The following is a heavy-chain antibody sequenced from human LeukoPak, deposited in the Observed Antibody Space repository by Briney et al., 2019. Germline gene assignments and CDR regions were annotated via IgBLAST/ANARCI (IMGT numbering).Heavy chain of an antibody. V-gene: IGHV5-51*01. CDR2: IYPGDSDT. D-gene: IGHD3-3*01. CDR3: ARGESITNFGMVSGGYFDY. Sequence: GEPLKISCKGSGYSFTSNWIGWVRQMPGKGLEWMGIIYPGDSDTRYSPSFQGQVTISADKSISTAYLQWSSLKASDTAMYYCARGESITNFGMVSGGYFDYWGQGTLVTVSS. CDR1: GYSFTSNW. J-gene: IGHJ4*02.